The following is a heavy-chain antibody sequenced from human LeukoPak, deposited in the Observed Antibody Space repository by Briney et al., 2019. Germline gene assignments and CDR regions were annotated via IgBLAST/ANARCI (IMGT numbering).Heavy chain of an antibody. V-gene: IGHV4-39*01. CDR3: ARHRSGWLQSSFDY. CDR1: GGSISSSSSY. J-gene: IGHJ4*02. CDR2: IYYSGSS. Sequence: TSETLSLTCSVSGGSISSSSSYWGWIRQPPGKGLEWIGSIYYSGSSFDNPALKSRVTISVDTSRNQFSLKLSSVTAADTAVYYCARHRSGWLQSSFDYWGQGTLVTVSS. D-gene: IGHD5-24*01.